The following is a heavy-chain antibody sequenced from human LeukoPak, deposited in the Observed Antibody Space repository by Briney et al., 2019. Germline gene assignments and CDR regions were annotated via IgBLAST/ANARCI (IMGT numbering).Heavy chain of an antibody. CDR1: GFSVSSYY. V-gene: IGHV3-66*04. D-gene: IGHD4/OR15-4a*01. Sequence: GGSLRLSCAASGFSVSSYYMSWVRQAPGKGLEWVSVIYTGGSAAYADSVKGRFIISRDNSQNTLYLQMNSLRAEDTAVYYCARRAGAYSHPYDYWGQGTLVTVSS. CDR2: IYTGGSA. CDR3: ARRAGAYSHPYDY. J-gene: IGHJ4*02.